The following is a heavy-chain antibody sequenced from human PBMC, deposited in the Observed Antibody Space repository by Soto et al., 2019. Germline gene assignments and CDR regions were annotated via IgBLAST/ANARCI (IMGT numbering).Heavy chain of an antibody. CDR3: AAGTPRWHIDY. Sequence: QMQLVQSGPEVKKPGTSVKVSCKASGFTFTSSAVQWVRQARGQRLEWIGWIVVGSGNTNYAQKFQERVTITRDMSISTAYMEVSSLRSEDTAVYYCAAGTPRWHIDYWGQGTLVTVSS. J-gene: IGHJ4*02. V-gene: IGHV1-58*01. CDR2: IVVGSGNT. D-gene: IGHD4-17*01. CDR1: GFTFTSSA.